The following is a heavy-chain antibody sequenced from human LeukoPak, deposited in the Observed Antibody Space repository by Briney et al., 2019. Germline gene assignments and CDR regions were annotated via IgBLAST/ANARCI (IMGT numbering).Heavy chain of an antibody. D-gene: IGHD3-3*01. V-gene: IGHV4-59*01. CDR3: ARSGTDFWSGYANWFDP. Sequence: SETLSLTCTVSGGSISSYYWSWIRQPPGKGLEWIGYIYYSGSTNYNPSLKSRVTISVDTSKNQFSLNLSSVTAADTAVYYCARSGTDFWSGYANWFDPWGQGTLVTVSS. CDR1: GGSISSYY. CDR2: IYYSGST. J-gene: IGHJ5*02.